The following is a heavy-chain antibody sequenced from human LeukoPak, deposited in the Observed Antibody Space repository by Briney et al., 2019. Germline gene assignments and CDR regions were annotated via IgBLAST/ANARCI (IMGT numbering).Heavy chain of an antibody. V-gene: IGHV1-3*01. CDR1: GYTFTSYA. Sequence: ASVKVSCKASGYTFTSYAMHWVRQAPGQRLEWTGWINAGNGNTKYSQKFQGRVTITRDTSATTAYLELSSLRSEDTAVYYCAIWFGESFDYWGQGTLVTVSS. J-gene: IGHJ4*02. CDR3: AIWFGESFDY. D-gene: IGHD3-10*01. CDR2: INAGNGNT.